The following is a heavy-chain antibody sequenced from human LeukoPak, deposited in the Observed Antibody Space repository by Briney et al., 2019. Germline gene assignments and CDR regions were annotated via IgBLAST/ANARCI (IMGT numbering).Heavy chain of an antibody. CDR1: EFTFSNYW. CDR3: ATGGYMHYDH. D-gene: IGHD3-22*01. V-gene: IGHV3-74*01. J-gene: IGHJ4*02. Sequence: GGSLRLSCVASEFTFSNYWIHWVRQPPGKGLVWVSRIRYDGIVTNYADSVEGRFTISRDNSKNTFYLQMNSLRAEDTAIYYCATGGYMHYDHWGQGTLVTVSS. CDR2: IRYDGIVT.